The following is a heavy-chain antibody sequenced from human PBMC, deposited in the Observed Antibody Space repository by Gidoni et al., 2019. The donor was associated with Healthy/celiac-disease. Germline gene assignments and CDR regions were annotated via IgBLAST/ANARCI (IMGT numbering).Heavy chain of an antibody. CDR1: GGSISSVGYS. J-gene: IGHJ3*02. Sequence: QLQLQESGSGLVKPSQTLSLTCAVSGGSISSVGYSWSWIRQPPGKGLEWIGYIYHSGSTYYNPSLKSRVTISVDRSKNQFSLKLSSVTAADTAVYYCARVGYYDSSGAHGAFDIWGQGTMVTVSS. CDR2: IYHSGST. D-gene: IGHD3-22*01. CDR3: ARVGYYDSSGAHGAFDI. V-gene: IGHV4-30-2*01.